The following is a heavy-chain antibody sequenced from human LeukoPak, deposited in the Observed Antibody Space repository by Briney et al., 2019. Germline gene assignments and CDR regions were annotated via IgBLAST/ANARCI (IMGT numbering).Heavy chain of an antibody. V-gene: IGHV4-59*12. D-gene: IGHD1-1*01. CDR2: IYYSGST. Sequence: SETLSLTCTVSGGSISGYYWSWIRQPPGKKLEWLGFIYYSGSTKYNPSLKSRVTISVDMSKNQLSLRLNSVTAADTAVYYCARDRRQRDYFDFWGQGARVTVSS. CDR1: GGSISGYY. J-gene: IGHJ4*02. CDR3: ARDRRQRDYFDF.